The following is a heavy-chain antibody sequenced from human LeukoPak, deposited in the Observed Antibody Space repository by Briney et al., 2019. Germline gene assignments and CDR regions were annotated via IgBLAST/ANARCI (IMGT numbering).Heavy chain of an antibody. CDR2: ISYDGSNK. Sequence: PGRSLRLSCAASGFTFSSYAMHWVRQAPGKGLEWVAVISYDGSNKYYADSVKGRFTISRDNSKNTLYLQMNSLRAEDTAVYYCAKDHRSEHYYDSSGYNYWGQGTLVTVSS. J-gene: IGHJ4*02. CDR1: GFTFSSYA. CDR3: AKDHRSEHYYDSSGYNY. V-gene: IGHV3-30-3*01. D-gene: IGHD3-22*01.